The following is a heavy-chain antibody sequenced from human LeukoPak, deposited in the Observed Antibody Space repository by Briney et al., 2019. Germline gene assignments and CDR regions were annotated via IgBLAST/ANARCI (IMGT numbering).Heavy chain of an antibody. CDR3: AKLVPSDDFWSGYLGWFDP. Sequence: GGFLRLSCAASGFTFSSYAMSWVRQAPGKGLEWVSAISGSGGSTYYADSVKGRFTISRDNSKSTLYLQMNSLRAEDTAVYYCAKLVPSDDFWSGYLGWFDPWGQGTLVTVSS. D-gene: IGHD3-3*01. CDR1: GFTFSSYA. J-gene: IGHJ5*02. CDR2: ISGSGGST. V-gene: IGHV3-23*01.